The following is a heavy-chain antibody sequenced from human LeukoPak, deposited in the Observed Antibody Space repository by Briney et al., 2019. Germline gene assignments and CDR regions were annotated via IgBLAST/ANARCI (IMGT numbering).Heavy chain of an antibody. CDR1: GYTFTGYY. D-gene: IGHD3-22*01. CDR3: ARANYYDRSAHYDY. Sequence: GASVKVSCKASGYTFTGYYMHWVRQAPGQGLEWMGRINPNSGGTNYAQKFQGRVTMTRDTSISTAYMELGSLRSEDTAVNYCARANYYDRSAHYDYWGQGTLVTVSS. CDR2: INPNSGGT. V-gene: IGHV1-2*06. J-gene: IGHJ4*02.